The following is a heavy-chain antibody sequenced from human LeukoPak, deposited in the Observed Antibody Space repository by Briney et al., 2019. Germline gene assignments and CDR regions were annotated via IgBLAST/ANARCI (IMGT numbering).Heavy chain of an antibody. CDR3: ARRKLDAFDI. CDR2: IYSGGGT. D-gene: IGHD1-1*01. J-gene: IGHJ3*02. CDR1: GFTFSNYG. Sequence: GGSLRLSCAASGFTFSNYGIHWVRQAPGKGLEWVSVIYSGGGTYYADSVKGRFTISRDNSKNTLYLQMNSLRAEDTAVYYCARRKLDAFDIWGQGTMVTVSS. V-gene: IGHV3-53*01.